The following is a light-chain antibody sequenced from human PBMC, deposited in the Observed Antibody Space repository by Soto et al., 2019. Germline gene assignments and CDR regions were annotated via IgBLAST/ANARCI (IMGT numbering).Light chain of an antibody. J-gene: IGLJ1*01. Sequence: QSALTQPPSASGTPGQRVTTSCSGSGSNIGSNSVYWYQQLPGTAPKLLIYRNNQRPSGVPDRFSGSKSGTSASLAISGLRSEDEADYYCATWDDSLNLLYVFGAGTKVTVL. V-gene: IGLV1-47*01. CDR1: GSNIGSNS. CDR3: ATWDDSLNLLYV. CDR2: RNN.